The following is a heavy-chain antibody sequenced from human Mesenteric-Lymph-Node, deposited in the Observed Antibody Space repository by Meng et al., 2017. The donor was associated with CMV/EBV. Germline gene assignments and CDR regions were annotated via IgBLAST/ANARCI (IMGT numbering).Heavy chain of an antibody. J-gene: IGHJ2*01. V-gene: IGHV1-18*04. Sequence: FPSYGISWVRQAPGQGLEWMGWISAYNGNTNYAQKLQGRVTMTTDTSTSTAYMELRSLRSDDTAVYYCASNSRYCSSISCANWYFDFWGRGTLVTVSS. D-gene: IGHD2-2*01. CDR2: ISAYNGNT. CDR3: ASNSRYCSSISCANWYFDF. CDR1: FPSYG.